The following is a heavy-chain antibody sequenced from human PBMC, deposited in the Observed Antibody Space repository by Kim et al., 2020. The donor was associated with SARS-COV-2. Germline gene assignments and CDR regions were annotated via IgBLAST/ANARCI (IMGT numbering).Heavy chain of an antibody. CDR3: ARAHYDSRNLPSYGMDV. CDR1: GYTFTSYY. Sequence: ASVKVSCKASGYTFTSYYMHWVRQAPGQGLEWMGIINPSGGSTSYAQKFQGRVTMTRDTSTSTVYMELSSLRSEDTAVYYCARAHYDSRNLPSYGMDVWGQGTTVTVSS. CDR2: INPSGGST. D-gene: IGHD3-22*01. J-gene: IGHJ6*02. V-gene: IGHV1-46*01.